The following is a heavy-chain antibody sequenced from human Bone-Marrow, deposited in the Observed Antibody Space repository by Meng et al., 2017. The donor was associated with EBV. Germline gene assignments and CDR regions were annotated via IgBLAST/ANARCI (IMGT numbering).Heavy chain of an antibody. CDR2: ISASGGST. D-gene: IGHD5-12*01. CDR3: AKRGWDSGYDS. J-gene: IGHJ4*02. CDR1: GFTFNDYA. V-gene: IGHV3-23*01. Sequence: EIQVLGSGVGQTKRGGSLGLSCAASGFTFNDYAMAWVRPAPGKGLEWVAGISASGGSTYYADSVKGRFTISRDNSKNTQYLQMNSLRVEDSAVYYCAKRGWDSGYDSWGRGTLVTVSS.